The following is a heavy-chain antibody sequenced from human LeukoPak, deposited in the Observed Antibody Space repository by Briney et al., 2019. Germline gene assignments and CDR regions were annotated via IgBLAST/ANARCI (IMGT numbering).Heavy chain of an antibody. J-gene: IGHJ4*02. Sequence: PGGSLRLSCAASGFTFSDYYMSWIRQAPGEGLEWVSYISSSGSTIYYADSVKGRFTISRDNAKNSLYLQMNSLRAEDTAVYYCASRKVYYYDSSADYWGQGTLVTVSS. CDR1: GFTFSDYY. D-gene: IGHD3-22*01. CDR3: ASRKVYYYDSSADY. V-gene: IGHV3-11*04. CDR2: ISSSGSTI.